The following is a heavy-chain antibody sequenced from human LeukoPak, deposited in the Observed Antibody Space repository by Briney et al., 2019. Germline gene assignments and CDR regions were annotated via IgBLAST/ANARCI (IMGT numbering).Heavy chain of an antibody. CDR1: GGSISSSSYY. J-gene: IGHJ6*02. V-gene: IGHV4-61*05. Sequence: PSETLSLTCTVSGGSISSSSYYWSWIRQPPGKGLEWIGYIYYSGSTNYNPSLKSRVTISVDTSKNQFSLKLSSVTAADTAVYYCAGRPVGATEYYYYYGMDVWGQGTTVTVSS. D-gene: IGHD1-26*01. CDR3: AGRPVGATEYYYYYGMDV. CDR2: IYYSGST.